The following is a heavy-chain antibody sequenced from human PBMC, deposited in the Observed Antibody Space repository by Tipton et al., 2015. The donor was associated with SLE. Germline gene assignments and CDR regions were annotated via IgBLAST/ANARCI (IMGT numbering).Heavy chain of an antibody. CDR3: ARGREWEPPDY. Sequence: TLSLTCTVSGGSISSGGYYWSWIRQHPGKGLEWIGDIYYSGSTYYNPSLKSRVIISVDTSKNQFSLKLSSVTVADTAAYYCARGREWEPPDYWGQGTLVTVSS. V-gene: IGHV4-31*03. CDR2: IYYSGST. CDR1: GGSISSGGYY. D-gene: IGHD1-26*01. J-gene: IGHJ4*02.